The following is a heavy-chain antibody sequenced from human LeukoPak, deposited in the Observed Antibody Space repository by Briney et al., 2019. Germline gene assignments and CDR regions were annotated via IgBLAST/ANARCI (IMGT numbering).Heavy chain of an antibody. D-gene: IGHD3-3*01. J-gene: IGHJ5*02. V-gene: IGHV3-23*01. CDR1: GFTFSRYA. Sequence: PGGSLRLSCAASGFTFSRYAMSWVRQAPGKGLEWVSAISGGGGSTYYADSVKGRFTISRDNSKNTLYLQVNSLRAEDAAVYYCGRDHHDFWSGYYNPQDWFDPWGQGTLVTVSS. CDR2: ISGGGGST. CDR3: GRDHHDFWSGYYNPQDWFDP.